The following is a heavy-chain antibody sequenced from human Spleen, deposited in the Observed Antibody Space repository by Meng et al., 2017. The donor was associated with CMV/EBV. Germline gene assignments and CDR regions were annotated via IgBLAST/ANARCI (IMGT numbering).Heavy chain of an antibody. Sequence: QITLKESGPTLVKPTQPLTVTCTFSGFALSTSGEGVGWIRQPPGKALEWLGIIYWDDDKHYSPSLKSRLTITKDTSTNQVVLTMTNVDPVDTATHYCTQYDVFTGTFDYWGQGTLVTVSS. CDR1: GFALSTSGEG. CDR3: TQYDVFTGTFDY. CDR2: IYWDDDK. D-gene: IGHD3-9*01. V-gene: IGHV2-5*02. J-gene: IGHJ4*02.